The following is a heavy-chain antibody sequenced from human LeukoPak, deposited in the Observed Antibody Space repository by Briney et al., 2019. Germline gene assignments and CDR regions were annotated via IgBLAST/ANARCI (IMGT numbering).Heavy chain of an antibody. Sequence: GGSLRLSCAASGFTVSSNYMSWVRQAPGKGLEWVSVIYSGGSTCYADSVKGRFTISRDNSKNTLYLQMNSLRAEDTAVYYCAKDHSYYDILAGYSLGYYYYGMDVWGQGTTVTVSS. D-gene: IGHD3-9*01. CDR2: IYSGGST. V-gene: IGHV3-66*01. CDR1: GFTVSSNY. J-gene: IGHJ6*02. CDR3: AKDHSYYDILAGYSLGYYYYGMDV.